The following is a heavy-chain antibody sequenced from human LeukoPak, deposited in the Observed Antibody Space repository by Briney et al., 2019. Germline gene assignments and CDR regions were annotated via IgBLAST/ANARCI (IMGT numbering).Heavy chain of an antibody. J-gene: IGHJ5*02. D-gene: IGHD3-3*01. V-gene: IGHV1-2*02. CDR1: GYTFTGYY. Sequence: GASVKVSCKASGYTFTGYYMHWVRQAPGQGLEWMGWINPNSGGTNYAQKFQGRVTMTRDTSISTAYMELSRLRSDDTAVYYCARTYYDFWTGTYNWFDPWGQGTLVTVSS. CDR2: INPNSGGT. CDR3: ARTYYDFWTGTYNWFDP.